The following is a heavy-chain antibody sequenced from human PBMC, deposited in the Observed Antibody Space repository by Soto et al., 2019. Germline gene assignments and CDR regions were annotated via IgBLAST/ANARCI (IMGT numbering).Heavy chain of an antibody. Sequence: QVQLQESGPGLVKPSQTLSLTCSVSGASTVSHYHWTWIRQPPGKGLEWMGYIFNSGTTFYNPSLTSRLYIPMDTSGNHFSLELRSVTAADTAVYYCALALGPTTGLDYWGQGTLVTDSS. D-gene: IGHD1-26*01. V-gene: IGHV4-31*02. J-gene: IGHJ4*02. CDR3: ALALGPTTGLDY. CDR2: IFNSGTT. CDR1: GASTVSHYH.